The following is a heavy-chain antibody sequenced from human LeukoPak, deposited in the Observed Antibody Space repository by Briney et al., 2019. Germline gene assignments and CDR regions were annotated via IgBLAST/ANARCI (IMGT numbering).Heavy chain of an antibody. D-gene: IGHD4-23*01. CDR3: VGVAPPLTWPADNDY. CDR1: GFTFSNAW. V-gene: IGHV3-15*01. Sequence: GGSLRLSCAASGFTFSNAWMSWVRQAPGKGLEWVGRIRSKSDGGATDYAAPVKGRFTISRDDSKNTLYLQMSSLKTEDTAVYYCVGVAPPLTWPADNDYWGQGTLVTVSS. J-gene: IGHJ4*02. CDR2: IRSKSDGGAT.